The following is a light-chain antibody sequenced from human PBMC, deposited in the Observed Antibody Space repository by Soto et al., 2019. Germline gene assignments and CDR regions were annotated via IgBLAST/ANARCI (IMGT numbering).Light chain of an antibody. V-gene: IGKV3-20*01. CDR2: GAS. J-gene: IGKJ2*01. CDR3: QQYGSSPVT. Sequence: EIVLTQSPGTLSLSPGERATLSCRASQSVSSSYLAWYQQKPGQAPRLLIYGASSRATGIPYRFSGSGSGTDFTLTISRLEPEDVAVYYCQQYGSSPVTFGQGTKLEIK. CDR1: QSVSSSY.